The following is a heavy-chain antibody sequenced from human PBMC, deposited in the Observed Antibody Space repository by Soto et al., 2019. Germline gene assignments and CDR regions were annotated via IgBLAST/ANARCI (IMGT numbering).Heavy chain of an antibody. CDR2: IIPIFGTA. Sequence: QVQLVQSGAEVKKPGSSVKVSCKASGGTFSSYAISWVRQAPGQGLEWMGGIIPIFGTANYAQKFQGRVTITADESTGTAYMELSSLRSEDTAVYYCARDRPRIAVAGRPVNYFDYWGQGTLVTVSS. D-gene: IGHD6-19*01. CDR3: ARDRPRIAVAGRPVNYFDY. J-gene: IGHJ4*02. CDR1: GGTFSSYA. V-gene: IGHV1-69*01.